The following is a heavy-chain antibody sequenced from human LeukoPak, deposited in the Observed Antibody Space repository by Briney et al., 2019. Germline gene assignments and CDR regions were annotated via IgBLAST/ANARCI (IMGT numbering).Heavy chain of an antibody. V-gene: IGHV4-59*01. CDR2: IYNRGST. Sequence: PSETLSLTCTVSGGSISSYYWSWIRQPPGKGLEWIGHIYNRGSTNYNPSLKSRVTISVDTSKNQFSLKLRSVTAADTAVYYCARDRPGIAVAGDAFDIWGQGTMVTVSS. J-gene: IGHJ3*02. D-gene: IGHD6-19*01. CDR1: GGSISSYY. CDR3: ARDRPGIAVAGDAFDI.